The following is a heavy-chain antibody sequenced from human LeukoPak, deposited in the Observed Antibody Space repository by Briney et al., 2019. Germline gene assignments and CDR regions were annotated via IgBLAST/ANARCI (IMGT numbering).Heavy chain of an antibody. J-gene: IGHJ4*02. Sequence: SETLSLTCTVSGGSISSYYWSWIRQPPGKGLEWIGYIYYSGSTNYNPSLKSRVTISVDTSKNQFSLKLSSVTAADTAVYYCARDLGYCTGGSCGLFDYWGQGTLVTVSS. CDR2: IYYSGST. CDR1: GGSISSYY. CDR3: ARDLGYCTGGSCGLFDY. D-gene: IGHD2-15*01. V-gene: IGHV4-59*12.